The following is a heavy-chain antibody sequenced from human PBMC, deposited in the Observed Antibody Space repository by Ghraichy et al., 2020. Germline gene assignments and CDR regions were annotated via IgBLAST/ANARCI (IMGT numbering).Heavy chain of an antibody. J-gene: IGHJ4*02. CDR1: GYTFTDHF. D-gene: IGHD4-17*01. Sequence: ASVKVSCKASGYTFTDHFIHWVRQAPGQGLEWLGWINTNGGGTRYAQKFQGRVAMTSDTSISTTYMELSSLTSDDTAVYYCARDDYTDFQYFDYWGQGALVTVSS. CDR2: INTNGGGT. V-gene: IGHV1-2*02. CDR3: ARDDYTDFQYFDY.